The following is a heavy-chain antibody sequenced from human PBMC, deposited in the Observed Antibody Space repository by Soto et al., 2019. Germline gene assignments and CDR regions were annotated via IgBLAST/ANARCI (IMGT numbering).Heavy chain of an antibody. CDR2: ISSSGSTR. J-gene: IGHJ4*02. CDR1: GFTFSSYE. CDR3: AAWYD. V-gene: IGHV3-48*03. Sequence: GGSLSRAWAASGFTFSSYEMNWVRQAPGKGLEWVSYISSSGSTRYYAGSVKGRFTISRDNAKNSLYLQMNSLRAEDTAVYYCAAWYDWGQGTLVTSPQ. D-gene: IGHD6-13*01.